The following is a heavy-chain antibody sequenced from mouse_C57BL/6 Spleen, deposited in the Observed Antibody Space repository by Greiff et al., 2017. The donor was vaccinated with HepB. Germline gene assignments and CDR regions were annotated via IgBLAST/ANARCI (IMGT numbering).Heavy chain of an antibody. J-gene: IGHJ3*01. Sequence: EVQLVESGPELVKPGASVKMSCKASGYTFTDYNMHWVKQSHGKSLEWIGYINPNNGGTSYNQKFKGKATLTVNKSSSTAYMELRSLTSEDSAVYYCARSDYGSSTWFAYWGQGTLVTVSA. CDR3: ARSDYGSSTWFAY. V-gene: IGHV1-22*01. CDR2: INPNNGGT. D-gene: IGHD1-1*01. CDR1: GYTFTDYN.